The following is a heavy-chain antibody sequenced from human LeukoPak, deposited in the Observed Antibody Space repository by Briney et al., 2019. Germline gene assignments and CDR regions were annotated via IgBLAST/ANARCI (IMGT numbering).Heavy chain of an antibody. CDR3: ARDLAYYGSGSSPYYFDY. V-gene: IGHV1-69*13. J-gene: IGHJ4*02. D-gene: IGHD3-10*01. Sequence: SVKVSCKASGGTFSSYAISWVRQVPGQGLEWMGGIIPIFGTANYAQKFQGRVTITADESTSTAYMELSSLRSEDTAVYHCARDLAYYGSGSSPYYFDYWGQGTLVTVSS. CDR2: IIPIFGTA. CDR1: GGTFSSYA.